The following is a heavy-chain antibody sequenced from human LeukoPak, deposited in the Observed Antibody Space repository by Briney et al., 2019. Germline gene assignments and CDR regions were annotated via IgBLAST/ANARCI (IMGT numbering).Heavy chain of an antibody. CDR1: GYTLTELS. CDR2: FDPEDGET. Sequence: ASVKVSCKVSGYTLTELSMHWVRQAPGKGLEWMGGFDPEDGETIYAQKFQGRVTMTEDTSTDTAYMELRSLRSDDTAVYYCAREHGYSYGGDAFDIWGQGTMVTVSS. D-gene: IGHD5-18*01. J-gene: IGHJ3*02. V-gene: IGHV1-24*01. CDR3: AREHGYSYGGDAFDI.